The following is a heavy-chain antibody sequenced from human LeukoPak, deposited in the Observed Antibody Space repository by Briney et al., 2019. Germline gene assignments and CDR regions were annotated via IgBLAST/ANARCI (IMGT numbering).Heavy chain of an antibody. D-gene: IGHD3-22*01. V-gene: IGHV3-21*01. CDR1: GFTFSTYR. CDR3: ARELPPVVKYHFDS. Sequence: PGGSLRLSCVASGFTFSTYRMNWVRQAPGKGLEWVSSISNSGEYIDYADSLKGRFTISRDNAKNSLSLQMDTLRAEDTAVYYCARELPPVVKYHFDSWGQGTLVTVSS. J-gene: IGHJ4*02. CDR2: ISNSGEYI.